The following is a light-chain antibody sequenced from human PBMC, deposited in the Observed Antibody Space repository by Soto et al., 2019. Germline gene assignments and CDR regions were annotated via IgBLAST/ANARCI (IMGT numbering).Light chain of an antibody. CDR2: WAS. Sequence: DIVMTQSPDSLAVSLGERATINCKSSQSIVYNSNNKNYLAWYQQKPGQPPKLLIYWASTRESGVPDRFSGSGSGTDFTLTISSLQAEDGAVYYCQQYDSTPYTFGQGTKLEIK. J-gene: IGKJ2*01. V-gene: IGKV4-1*01. CDR3: QQYDSTPYT. CDR1: QSIVYNSNNKNY.